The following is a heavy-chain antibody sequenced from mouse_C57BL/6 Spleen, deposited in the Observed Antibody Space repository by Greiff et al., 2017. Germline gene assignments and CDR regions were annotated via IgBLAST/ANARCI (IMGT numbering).Heavy chain of an antibody. J-gene: IGHJ2*01. CDR2: LYPRDGST. D-gene: IGHD1-1*01. Sequence: QVQLQQSGPELVKPGASVKLSCKASGYTFTSYDINWVKQRPGQGLAWIGWLYPRDGSTKYNEKLKGKAPLSVDTSSSTAYMELHSLTSADSAVYFCARKEYYGSSPFDYWGQGTTLTVSS. V-gene: IGHV1-85*01. CDR3: ARKEYYGSSPFDY. CDR1: GYTFTSYD.